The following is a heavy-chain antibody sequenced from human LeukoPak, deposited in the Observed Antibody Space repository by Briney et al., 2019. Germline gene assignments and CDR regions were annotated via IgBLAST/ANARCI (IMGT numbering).Heavy chain of an antibody. Sequence: PGGSLRLSCAASGFTFSDYYMSWIRQAPGKGLEWVSYISSSGSTIYYADSVKGRFTISRDNSKNTLYLQMNSLRAEDTAVYYCAKDFEADSDAFDIWGQGTMVTVSS. CDR1: GFTFSDYY. V-gene: IGHV3-11*04. CDR3: AKDFEADSDAFDI. CDR2: ISSSGSTI. D-gene: IGHD2-21*02. J-gene: IGHJ3*02.